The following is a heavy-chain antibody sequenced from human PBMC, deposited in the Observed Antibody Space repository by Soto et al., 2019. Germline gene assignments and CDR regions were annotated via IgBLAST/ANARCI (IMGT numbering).Heavy chain of an antibody. CDR2: IYYSGAT. V-gene: IGHV4-59*08. D-gene: IGHD6-13*01. CDR1: GGSISSYY. J-gene: IGHJ4*02. CDR3: ARHSLKRGIAADFDY. Sequence: SETLSLTCTVSGGSISSYYWSWIRQPPGKGLEWIGYIYYSGATNYTPSLKARVHISVDTSKNQFPLKLSSVTAADTAVYYCARHSLKRGIAADFDYWVQGTLVTVSS.